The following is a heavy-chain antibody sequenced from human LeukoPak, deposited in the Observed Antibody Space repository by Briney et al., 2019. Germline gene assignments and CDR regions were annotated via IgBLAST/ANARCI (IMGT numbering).Heavy chain of an antibody. CDR2: INSDGSSI. CDR3: GRGSGVADY. V-gene: IGHV3-74*03. J-gene: IGHJ4*02. CDR1: GFTFSRYW. Sequence: RGSLRLSCVASGFTFSRYWMHWVRQAPGKGLLWVSRINSDGSSITYADSVKGRFTISRDNAKNTLYLQMTSLRVEDTAVYYCGRGSGVADYWGQGALVTVSS. D-gene: IGHD7-27*01.